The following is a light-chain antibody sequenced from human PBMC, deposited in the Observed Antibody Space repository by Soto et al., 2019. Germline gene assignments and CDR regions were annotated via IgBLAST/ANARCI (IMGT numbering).Light chain of an antibody. Sequence: DIQMTQSPSTLSASVGDSVTITCRASQSISSWLAWYQQKPGKAPKLLIYKASSLESGVPSRFSGSGSGTEFTLTISSLQPDDFATYYCQQYNSYSLTFGGGTKVESK. J-gene: IGKJ4*01. CDR3: QQYNSYSLT. CDR2: KAS. V-gene: IGKV1-5*03. CDR1: QSISSW.